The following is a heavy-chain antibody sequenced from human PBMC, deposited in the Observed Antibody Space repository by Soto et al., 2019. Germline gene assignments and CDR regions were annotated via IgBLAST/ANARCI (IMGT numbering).Heavy chain of an antibody. Sequence: EVQLVESGGGLVQPGTSLRLSCAASGFTFDDYAIHWVRQAPGKGLEWVSGISWNSDSIDYADSVRGRFFVSRDNAKNSLYLQMNSLRADDTAFYYSAKGYSHGLGPDWFDPWGQGTLVTVSA. CDR1: GFTFDDYA. CDR2: ISWNSDSI. CDR3: AKGYSHGLGPDWFDP. J-gene: IGHJ5*02. D-gene: IGHD5-18*01. V-gene: IGHV3-9*01.